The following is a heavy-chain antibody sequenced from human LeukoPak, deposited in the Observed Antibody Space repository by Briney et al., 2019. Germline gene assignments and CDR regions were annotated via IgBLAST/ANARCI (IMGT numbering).Heavy chain of an antibody. CDR2: IYYSGST. Sequence: SETLSLTCTVSGGSISSSSYYWGWIRQPPGKGLEWVGSIYYSGSTYYNPSLKSRVTISVDTSKNQFSLKLSSVTAADTAVYYCARPNSISTVSGNWFDPWGQGTLVTVSS. D-gene: IGHD3-16*01. J-gene: IGHJ5*02. CDR3: ARPNSISTVSGNWFDP. V-gene: IGHV4-39*01. CDR1: GGSISSSSYY.